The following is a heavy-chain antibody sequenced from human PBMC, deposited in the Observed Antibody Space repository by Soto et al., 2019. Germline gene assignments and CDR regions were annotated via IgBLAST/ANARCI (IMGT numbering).Heavy chain of an antibody. D-gene: IGHD3-16*01. V-gene: IGHV1-18*01. CDR1: GYTFTSYG. CDR3: ARDKARGLDYYYYYGMDV. Sequence: ASVKVSCKASGYTFTSYGISWVRQAPGQGLEWMGWISAYNGNTNYAQKLQGRVTMTTDTSTSTAYMELRSPRSDDTAVYYCARDKARGLDYYYYYGMDVWGQGTTVTVSS. CDR2: ISAYNGNT. J-gene: IGHJ6*02.